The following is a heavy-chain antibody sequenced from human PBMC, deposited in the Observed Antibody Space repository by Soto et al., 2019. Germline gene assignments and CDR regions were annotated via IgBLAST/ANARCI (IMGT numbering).Heavy chain of an antibody. CDR3: AALPTYYDFWSGYRDFDY. D-gene: IGHD3-3*01. CDR1: GGTFSSYA. Sequence: SVKVSCKASGGTFSSYAISWVRQAPGQGLEWMGGIIPIFGTANYAQKFQGIVTITADKSTSTAYMELSSLRSEDTAVYYCAALPTYYDFWSGYRDFDYWGQGTLVTVSS. V-gene: IGHV1-69*06. CDR2: IIPIFGTA. J-gene: IGHJ4*02.